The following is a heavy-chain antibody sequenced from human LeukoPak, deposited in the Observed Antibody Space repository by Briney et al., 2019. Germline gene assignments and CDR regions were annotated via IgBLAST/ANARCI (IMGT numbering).Heavy chain of an antibody. CDR3: ARGDYGGHFDY. D-gene: IGHD4-23*01. CDR1: GGSISSSNW. Sequence: SETLSLTCAVSGGSISSSNWWSWVRQPPGKGLEWIGEIYHSGSTNYNPSLKSRVTISVDTSKNQFSLKLSSVTAADTAVYYCARGDYGGHFDYWGQGTLVTVSS. J-gene: IGHJ4*02. V-gene: IGHV4-4*02. CDR2: IYHSGST.